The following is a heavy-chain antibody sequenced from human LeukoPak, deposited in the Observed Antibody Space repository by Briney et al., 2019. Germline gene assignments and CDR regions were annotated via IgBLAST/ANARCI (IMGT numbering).Heavy chain of an antibody. V-gene: IGHV3-48*03. J-gene: IGHJ5*02. Sequence: GSLRLYCAASGFDLSTYEMNWVRQAPGKGLEWIADITISGHTKNYADSVKGRFTISRDNARTSLYLQMNSLRVEDTGVYYCARGDPHADLWGQGTLVTVSS. CDR3: ARGDPHADL. CDR1: GFDLSTYE. CDR2: ITISGHTK.